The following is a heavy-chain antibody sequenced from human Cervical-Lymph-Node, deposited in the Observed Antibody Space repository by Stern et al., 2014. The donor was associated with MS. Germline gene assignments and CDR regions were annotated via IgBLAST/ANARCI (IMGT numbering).Heavy chain of an antibody. D-gene: IGHD3-9*01. V-gene: IGHV4-39*01. J-gene: IGHJ5*02. CDR2: IFHRGTP. Sequence: QLQLQESGPGLVKPSETLSLTCAVSGGSINTDRYYWGWVRQAPGKGLEWIGSIFHRGTPSYTPSLQSRVTMSVDPSKTFFSLKLKSVTAADTAMYFCARHLNAGAGFNWFDPWGQGTLVAVSS. CDR3: ARHLNAGAGFNWFDP. CDR1: GGSINTDRYY.